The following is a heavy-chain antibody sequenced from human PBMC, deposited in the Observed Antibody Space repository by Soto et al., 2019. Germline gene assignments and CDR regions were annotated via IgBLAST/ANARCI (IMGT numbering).Heavy chain of an antibody. CDR1: GGSIHPSD. CDR2: VFSGGST. CDR3: VSGPQLGYSLYAGCRGV. D-gene: IGHD5-18*01. J-gene: IGHJ6*01. V-gene: IGHV4-4*07. Sequence: SAALSLACTGSGGSIHPSDWNWIRQPAGTGLEWIERVFSGGSTSHNPSVNGRVTMSVDMSKSRFSLKLSSVTDADTDVYYCVSGPQLGYSLYAGCRGVWGRGSTVSV.